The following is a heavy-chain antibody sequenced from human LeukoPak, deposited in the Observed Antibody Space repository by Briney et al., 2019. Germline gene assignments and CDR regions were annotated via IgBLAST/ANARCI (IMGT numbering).Heavy chain of an antibody. V-gene: IGHV1-46*01. CDR3: ARDDNGDNWFDP. CDR1: GYTFTNFY. CDR2: INPSGGST. J-gene: IGHJ5*02. D-gene: IGHD4-17*01. Sequence: ASVKVSCKASGYTFTNFYMHWVRQAPGQGLEWMGVINPSGGSTSYAQKFQGRVTMTRDTSTCTVYMELSSLRSEDTAVYYCARDDNGDNWFDPWGQGTLVTVSS.